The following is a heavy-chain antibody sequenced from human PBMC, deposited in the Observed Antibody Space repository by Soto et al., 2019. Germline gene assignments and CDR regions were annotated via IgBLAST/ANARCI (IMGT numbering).Heavy chain of an antibody. Sequence: SETLSLTCAVYGGSFSGYYWSWIRQPPGKGLEWIGEINHSGSTNYNPSLKSRFTISVDTSKNQFSLKLSAVTAADTAVYYCAREAGSSSGREYYMDVWGKGTTVTVSS. V-gene: IGHV4-34*01. CDR3: AREAGSSSGREYYMDV. CDR2: INHSGST. J-gene: IGHJ6*03. D-gene: IGHD6-6*01. CDR1: GGSFSGYY.